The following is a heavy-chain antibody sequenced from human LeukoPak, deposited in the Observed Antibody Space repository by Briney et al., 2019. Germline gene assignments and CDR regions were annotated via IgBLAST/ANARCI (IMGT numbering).Heavy chain of an antibody. CDR2: IYPGDSDT. V-gene: IGHV5-51*01. D-gene: IGHD6-13*01. J-gene: IGHJ5*02. CDR1: GYSFTSYW. CDR3: ARRGVEQQLLRNWFDP. Sequence: GESLKISCKGSGYSFTSYWIGWVRQLPGKGLEWMGIIYPGDSDTRYSPSFQGQVTISADKSISTAYLQWSSLKASDTAMYYCARRGVEQQLLRNWFDPWGQGPLVSVSS.